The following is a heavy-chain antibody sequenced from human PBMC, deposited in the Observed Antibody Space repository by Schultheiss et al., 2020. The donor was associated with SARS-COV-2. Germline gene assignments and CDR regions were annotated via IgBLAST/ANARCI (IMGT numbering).Heavy chain of an antibody. J-gene: IGHJ6*02. CDR1: GGTFSSYT. CDR2: IVVGSGNT. Sequence: SVKVSCKASGGTFSSYTISWVRQAPGQGLEWIGWIVVGSGNTNYAQKFQERVTITRDMSTSTAYMELSSLRSEDTAVYYCATDHHRERGRPRSGMDVWGQGTTVTVSS. D-gene: IGHD3-16*01. V-gene: IGHV1-58*02. CDR3: ATDHHRERGRPRSGMDV.